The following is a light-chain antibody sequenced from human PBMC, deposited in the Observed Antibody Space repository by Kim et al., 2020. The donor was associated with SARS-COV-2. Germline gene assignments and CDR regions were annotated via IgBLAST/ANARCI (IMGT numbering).Light chain of an antibody. CDR2: DVS. V-gene: IGLV2-14*04. J-gene: IGLJ3*02. CDR3: CSYTSNTSPL. Sequence: GQSITIDCSGTSSSLCALTYVSWYQQYPGRAHRLMIYDVSARPSGVSNRFSGSKSGNTASLTISGLQAEDEADYYCCSYTSNTSPLFGGGTQLTVL. CDR1: SSSLCALTY.